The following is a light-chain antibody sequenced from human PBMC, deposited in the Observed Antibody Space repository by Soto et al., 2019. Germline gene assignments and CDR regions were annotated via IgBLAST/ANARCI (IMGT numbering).Light chain of an antibody. Sequence: QSALTQPRSVSGSPGQSVTISCTGTNSDIGGYNYVSWYQQHPGKAPKVMIYDVTRRPSGVPDRFSGSKSGNTASLTISGLQAEDEADYYCCSYAGRYTFWVFGGATQLPS. CDR3: CSYAGRYTFWV. CDR1: NSDIGGYNY. CDR2: DVT. J-gene: IGLJ3*02. V-gene: IGLV2-11*01.